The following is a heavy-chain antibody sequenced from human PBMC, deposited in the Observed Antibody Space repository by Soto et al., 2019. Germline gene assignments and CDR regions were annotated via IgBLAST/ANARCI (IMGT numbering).Heavy chain of an antibody. V-gene: IGHV4-30-2*01. Sequence: PSETLSRTCLVSSGGIGSDSYAWAWIRQPPGRGLEWIGYIYHDGTTYYNPSLRSRVTMSVARSKNQFSLNLSSVTAADTAVYSCDRGTSVGSGFYFFDFWGQG. CDR2: IYHDGTT. J-gene: IGHJ4*02. CDR3: DRGTSVGSGFYFFDF. D-gene: IGHD3-3*01. CDR1: SGGIGSDSYA.